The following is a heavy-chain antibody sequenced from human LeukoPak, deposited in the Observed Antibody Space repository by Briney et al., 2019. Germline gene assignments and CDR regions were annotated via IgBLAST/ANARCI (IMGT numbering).Heavy chain of an antibody. CDR1: VFTFSSYE. V-gene: IGHV3-48*03. J-gene: IGHJ4*02. Sequence: PGGSLILSCAASVFTFSSYEMNWVRQAPGKGLEGVSYISSGSTIYDADSVKGRFTISRDNAKNSMYLQMNRLRGEDTAVYYCARESIAVAGAPFDYWGQGTLVTVSS. CDR3: ARESIAVAGAPFDY. D-gene: IGHD6-19*01. CDR2: ISSGSTI.